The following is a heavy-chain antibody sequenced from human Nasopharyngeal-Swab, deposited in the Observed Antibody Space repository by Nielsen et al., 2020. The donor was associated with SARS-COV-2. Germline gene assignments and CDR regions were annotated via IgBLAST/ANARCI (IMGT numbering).Heavy chain of an antibody. CDR3: AKDRYCSGGACYFSGFDY. CDR2: VSGSGGTT. D-gene: IGHD2-15*01. Sequence: VRQAPGKGLEWVSGVSGSGGTTKYADSVKGRFTISRDNSKNKLYLQMHSLRVEDTAVYCCAKDRYCSGGACYFSGFDYWGLGTLVTVSS. V-gene: IGHV3-23*01. J-gene: IGHJ4*02.